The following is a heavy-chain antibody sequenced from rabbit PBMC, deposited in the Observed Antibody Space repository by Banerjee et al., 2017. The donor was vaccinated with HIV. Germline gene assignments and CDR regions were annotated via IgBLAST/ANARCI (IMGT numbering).Heavy chain of an antibody. V-gene: IGHV1S45*01. CDR1: AFSFSNKYV. J-gene: IGHJ4*01. CDR3: ARDLAGAIGWNFNL. D-gene: IGHD4-1*01. Sequence: QERLEESGGDLVKPEGSLTLTCTASAFSFSNKYVMCWVRQAPGKGLEWIGCINTSSGNTVYATWAKGRFTISKTSWTTVTLQMTSLTAADTATYFCARDLAGAIGWNFNLWGPGTLVTGS. CDR2: INTSSGNT.